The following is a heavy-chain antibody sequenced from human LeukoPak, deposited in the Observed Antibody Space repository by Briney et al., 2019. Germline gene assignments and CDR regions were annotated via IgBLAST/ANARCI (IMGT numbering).Heavy chain of an antibody. V-gene: IGHV1-18*01. Sequence: ASVKVSCKASGYTFTSYGISWVRQAPGHGLEWMGWISAYNGNTNYAQKLQSRVTMTTDTSTSTAYMELRSLRSDDTAVYYCARVPYSSSWYVSDYYYYYMNVWGKGTTVTVSS. D-gene: IGHD6-13*01. J-gene: IGHJ6*03. CDR2: ISAYNGNT. CDR3: ARVPYSSSWYVSDYYYYYMNV. CDR1: GYTFTSYG.